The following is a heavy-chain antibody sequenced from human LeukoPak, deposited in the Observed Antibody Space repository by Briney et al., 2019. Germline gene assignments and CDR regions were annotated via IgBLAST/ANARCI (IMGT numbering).Heavy chain of an antibody. CDR3: ARLGYSSGWYHFQH. J-gene: IGHJ1*01. CDR2: IYYSGST. D-gene: IGHD6-19*01. CDR1: GGSISSYY. Sequence: KSSETLSLTCTVSGGSISSYYWSWIRQPPGKGLEWIGYIYYSGSTNYNPSLKSRVTISVDTSKNQFSLKLSSVTAADTAVYYCARLGYSSGWYHFQHWGQGTLVTVSS. V-gene: IGHV4-59*08.